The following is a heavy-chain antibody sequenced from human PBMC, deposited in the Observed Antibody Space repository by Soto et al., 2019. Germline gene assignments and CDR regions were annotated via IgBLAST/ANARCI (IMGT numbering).Heavy chain of an antibody. J-gene: IGHJ4*02. CDR2: ISAYNGDT. CDR3: TSDYGDENS. CDR1: ASIFTRYG. Sequence: QVKLEQSGVEVKKPGASVRVACKTSASIFTRYGFSWVRQAPGQGLEWMGWISAYNGDTKYAQNFQGRVTMTTDTSTRTAYMELRTLRIDDTDVYYCTSDYGDENSWGQGTLVTVSS. V-gene: IGHV1-18*01. D-gene: IGHD4-17*01.